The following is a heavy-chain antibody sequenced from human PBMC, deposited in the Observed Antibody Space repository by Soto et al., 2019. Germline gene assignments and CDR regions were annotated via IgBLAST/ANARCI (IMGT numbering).Heavy chain of an antibody. D-gene: IGHD2-2*01. CDR3: AILLGSTSSDAFDY. V-gene: IGHV1-18*01. Sequence: GASVKVSCKASGYTFTSYGISWVRQAPGQGLEWMGWISAYNGNTNYAQKLQGRVTMTTDTSTSTAYMELRSLRSDDTAVYYCAILLGSTSSDAFDYWGQGTLVTVSS. CDR1: GYTFTSYG. J-gene: IGHJ4*02. CDR2: ISAYNGNT.